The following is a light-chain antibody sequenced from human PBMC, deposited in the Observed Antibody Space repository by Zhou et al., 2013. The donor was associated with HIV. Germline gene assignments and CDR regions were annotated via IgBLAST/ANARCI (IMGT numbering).Light chain of an antibody. CDR3: QQCKNYPWT. V-gene: IGKV1-17*01. CDR1: QDIRND. Sequence: DIQMTQSPSSLSASVGDRVTITCRASQDIRNDLNWYQQKPGKAPKRLIYLASSLQSGVPSKFSGSGSGTEFTLSITSLQPEDVATYYCQQCKNYPWTFGQGTKVEVK. J-gene: IGKJ1*01. CDR2: LAS.